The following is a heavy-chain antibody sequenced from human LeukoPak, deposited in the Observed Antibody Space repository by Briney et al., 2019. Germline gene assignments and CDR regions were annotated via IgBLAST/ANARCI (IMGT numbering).Heavy chain of an antibody. V-gene: IGHV4-38-2*02. CDR2: IYYSGRT. Sequence: SETLSLTCTVSGYSISSGYYWGWIRQPPGQGLEWIGSIYYSGRTYYNPSLKSRVTISVDTSKNQFSLKLSSVTAADTAVYYCARHGGVVRGEGSDAFDIWGQGTMVTVSS. CDR1: GYSISSGYY. D-gene: IGHD3-10*01. CDR3: ARHGGVVRGEGSDAFDI. J-gene: IGHJ3*02.